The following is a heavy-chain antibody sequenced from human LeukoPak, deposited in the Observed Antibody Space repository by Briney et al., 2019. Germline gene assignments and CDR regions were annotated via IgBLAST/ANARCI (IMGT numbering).Heavy chain of an antibody. V-gene: IGHV3-64*02. CDR3: ATDVRSSPLGF. J-gene: IGHJ4*01. Sequence: PGGSLRLSCAASGFTFSNYAMHWVRQAPGKGLQYVSAISSNGGTTYYADSVKGRFTISRDSSNNTLFLQMTNLRAEDSGLYYCATDVRSSPLGFWGHGTLVTVSS. CDR2: ISSNGGTT. CDR1: GFTFSNYA. D-gene: IGHD6-19*01.